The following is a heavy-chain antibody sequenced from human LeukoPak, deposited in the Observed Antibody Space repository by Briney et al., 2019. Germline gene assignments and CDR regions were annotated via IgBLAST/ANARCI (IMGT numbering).Heavy chain of an antibody. CDR1: GFTFSSYS. J-gene: IGHJ6*03. V-gene: IGHV3-21*01. CDR3: ARAAGHRRANYYMDV. CDR2: ISSSSGYI. Sequence: GGSLRLSCAASGFTFSSYSMNWVRQAPGKGLEWVSSISSSSGYIYYADSVKGRFTISRDNAKNSLYLQMNSLRAEDTAVYYCARAAGHRRANYYMDVWGKGTTVTVSS.